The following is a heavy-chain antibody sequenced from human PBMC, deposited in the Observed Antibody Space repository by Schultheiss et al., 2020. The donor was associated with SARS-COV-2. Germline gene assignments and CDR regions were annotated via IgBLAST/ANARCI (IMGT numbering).Heavy chain of an antibody. Sequence: SETLSLTCTVSGGSVSRSGYYWSWIRQAPGKGLEWIGDIFYSGSTNNNPSLKGRVTISLDTSKNQFSLKLSSVTAADTSRDFGVAPFSWFDSWGQGTLVTVSS. J-gene: IGHJ5*01. V-gene: IGHV4-61*08. D-gene: IGHD3-3*01. CDR2: IFYSGST. CDR3: VAPFSWFDS. CDR1: GGSVSRSGYY.